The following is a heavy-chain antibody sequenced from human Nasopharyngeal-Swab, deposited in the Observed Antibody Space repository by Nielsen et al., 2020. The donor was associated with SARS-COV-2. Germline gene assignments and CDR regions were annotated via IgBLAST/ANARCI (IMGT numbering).Heavy chain of an antibody. D-gene: IGHD3-16*01. CDR3: ARDRPHWGCDY. Sequence: GGSLRLSCAASGFTFSSYTIHWVRQAPGKGLEWVAVISYDASDKYYADSVKGRFTLSRDNSKNTVYLQMNSLRAEDTAVYYCARDRPHWGCDYWGQGTLVHVPS. J-gene: IGHJ4*02. CDR1: GFTFSSYT. V-gene: IGHV3-30*04. CDR2: ISYDASDK.